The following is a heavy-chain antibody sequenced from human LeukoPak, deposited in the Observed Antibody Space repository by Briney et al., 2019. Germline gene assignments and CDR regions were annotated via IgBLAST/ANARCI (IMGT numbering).Heavy chain of an antibody. CDR2: IGDTGRAR. Sequence: GGSLRLSCAPSGFTFSRHGMHWVRQAPGKGLEWVAVIGDTGRARYYADSVTGRFTTSRDNSQNTLYLEMNSLRYEDTALYYCAREAAWGNWYFDLWGRGTLVTVSS. V-gene: IGHV3-30*03. J-gene: IGHJ2*01. D-gene: IGHD3-16*01. CDR3: AREAAWGNWYFDL. CDR1: GFTFSRHG.